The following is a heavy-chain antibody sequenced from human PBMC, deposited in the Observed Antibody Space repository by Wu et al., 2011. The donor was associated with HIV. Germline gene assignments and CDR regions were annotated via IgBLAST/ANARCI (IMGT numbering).Heavy chain of an antibody. Sequence: QVQLVQSGAEVKKPGASVKVSCKASGYTFTSYYMHWVRQAPGQGLEWMGIINPSGGSTSYAQKFQGRVTMTRDTSTSTVYMELRSLRSDDTAVYYCARCGGGGPLSLDYWGQGSLGHRLL. CDR3: ARCGGGGPLSLDY. J-gene: IGHJ4*02. CDR1: GYTFTSYY. D-gene: IGHD3-10*01. CDR2: INPSGGST. V-gene: IGHV1-46*01.